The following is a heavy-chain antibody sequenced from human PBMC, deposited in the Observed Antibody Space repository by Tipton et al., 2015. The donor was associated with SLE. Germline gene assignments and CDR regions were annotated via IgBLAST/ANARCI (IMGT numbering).Heavy chain of an antibody. D-gene: IGHD2-15*01. V-gene: IGHV3-53*05. J-gene: IGHJ4*02. CDR3: ARVLGGLGLFDY. Sequence: SLRLSCAASGFTVSSNYVSWVRQAPGKGLEWVSVIYSGGSTYYADSVKGRFTISRDNSKNTLYLQMNSLRAEDTAVYYCARVLGGLGLFDYWGQGTLVTVSS. CDR1: GFTVSSNY. CDR2: IYSGGST.